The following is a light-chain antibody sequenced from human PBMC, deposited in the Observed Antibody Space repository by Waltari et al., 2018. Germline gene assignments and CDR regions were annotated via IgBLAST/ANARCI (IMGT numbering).Light chain of an antibody. CDR2: SAS. J-gene: IGKJ4*01. V-gene: IGKV1-39*01. CDR3: QQSHSAPLT. Sequence: IQMTQSPSCLSASVGDRVTLTCRASQNIKSYVNWYQQHPGKAPKVLIYSASTLQSGVSSRFRGRGSGTEFTLTISSLQPEDFATYYCQQSHSAPLTFGGGTRVDFK. CDR1: QNIKSY.